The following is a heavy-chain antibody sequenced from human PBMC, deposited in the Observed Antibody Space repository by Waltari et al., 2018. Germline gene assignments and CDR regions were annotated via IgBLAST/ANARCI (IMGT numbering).Heavy chain of an antibody. Sequence: QVQLVQSGAEVKKPGASVKVSCKASGYTFTGYYMHWVRQAPGQGLEWMGWINPNSGGTNYAQKFQGRVTMTRDTSISTAYMELSRLRSDDAAVYYCARVWGIYSGSYWGYFDYWGQGTLVTVSS. V-gene: IGHV1-2*02. CDR3: ARVWGIYSGSYWGYFDY. J-gene: IGHJ4*02. CDR1: GYTFTGYY. CDR2: INPNSGGT. D-gene: IGHD1-26*01.